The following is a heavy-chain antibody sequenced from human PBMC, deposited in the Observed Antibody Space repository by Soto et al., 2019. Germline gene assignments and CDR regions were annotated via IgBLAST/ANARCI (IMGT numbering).Heavy chain of an antibody. Sequence: QVQLVQSGAEVKKPGSSVKVSCKTSGGTFSGYALNWVRQAPGRGLEWMGGIVPISGPPNYAQKFRGRVTITADEYTSTAYMELSSLRSEDTAVYYCARDWGFSLASDVWGHGTMVLVS. V-gene: IGHV1-69*01. CDR2: IVPISGPP. CDR1: GGTFSGYA. D-gene: IGHD3-16*01. CDR3: ARDWGFSLASDV. J-gene: IGHJ3*01.